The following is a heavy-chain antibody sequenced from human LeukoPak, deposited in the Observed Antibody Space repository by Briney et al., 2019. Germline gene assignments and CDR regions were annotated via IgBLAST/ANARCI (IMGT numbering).Heavy chain of an antibody. CDR1: GYTFTSYD. CDR3: ARRPLYIKKFWSGYYPPRNMDV. V-gene: IGHV1-8*01. J-gene: IGHJ6*03. D-gene: IGHD3-3*01. Sequence: ASVKVSCKSSGYTFTSYDINWVRQATAQGLEWMGWMNPNSGNTGYSQKFQGRVTMTRNTSISTAYMELSSLRYEHTAVYYCARRPLYIKKFWSGYYPPRNMDVWGKGTTVTVSS. CDR2: MNPNSGNT.